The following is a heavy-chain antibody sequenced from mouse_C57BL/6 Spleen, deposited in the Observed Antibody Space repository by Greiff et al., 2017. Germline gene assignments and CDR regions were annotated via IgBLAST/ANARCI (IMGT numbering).Heavy chain of an antibody. CDR1: GFTFSDYG. V-gene: IGHV5-17*01. J-gene: IGHJ3*01. D-gene: IGHD1-1*01. CDR2: ISSGSSTI. Sequence: EVQLVASGGGLVKPGGSLKLSCAASGFTFSDYGMHWVRQAPEKGLEWVAYISSGSSTIYYADTVKGRFTISRDNAKNTLFLQMTSLRSEDTAMYYCARGYYGSSYPFAYWGQGTLVTVSA. CDR3: ARGYYGSSYPFAY.